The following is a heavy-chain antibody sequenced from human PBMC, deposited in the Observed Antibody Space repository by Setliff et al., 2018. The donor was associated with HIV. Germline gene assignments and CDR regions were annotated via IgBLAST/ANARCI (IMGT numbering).Heavy chain of an antibody. CDR2: MNPNSGNT. V-gene: IGHV1-8*03. D-gene: IGHD3-3*01. Sequence: ASVKVSCKASGYTFTNYGITWVRQAPGQGLGWMGWMNPNSGNTGYAQKFQGRVTITRNTSISTAYMELSSLRSEDTAVYYCARGDFWSGKDYFDYWGQGTLVTVSS. CDR1: GYTFTNYG. J-gene: IGHJ4*02. CDR3: ARGDFWSGKDYFDY.